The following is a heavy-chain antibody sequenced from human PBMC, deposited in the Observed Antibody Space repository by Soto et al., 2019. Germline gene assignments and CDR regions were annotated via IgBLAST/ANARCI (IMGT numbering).Heavy chain of an antibody. D-gene: IGHD5-18*01. Sequence: ASVKVSCKASGYTFSNYGISWVRQGPGQGLEWMGWISGYNGNTHYEEKVQDRIKMTTDTSTSTTYLELRSLRSDDTAVYFCARDPGFGFGYSYAFAMDVWGQGTTVTVS. CDR3: ARDPGFGFGYSYAFAMDV. CDR2: ISGYNGNT. CDR1: GYTFSNYG. V-gene: IGHV1-18*01. J-gene: IGHJ6*02.